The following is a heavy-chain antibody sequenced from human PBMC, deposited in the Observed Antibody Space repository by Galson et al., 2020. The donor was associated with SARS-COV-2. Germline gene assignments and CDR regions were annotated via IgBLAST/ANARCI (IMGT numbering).Heavy chain of an antibody. J-gene: IGHJ1*01. CDR1: GFPFSTYA. CDR3: AISSSIAGRGTRFSFQC. V-gene: IGHV3-30*16. Sequence: GESLKISCAASGFPFSTYAMHWVRQAPGKGLEWVAAISYDGSYKHDVDSLKGRFTIPRDNSKNTLYLQMNSLRPEDKAVYYCAISSSIAGRGTRFSFQCWLQGILVTVSS. D-gene: IGHD6-6*01. CDR2: ISYDGSYK.